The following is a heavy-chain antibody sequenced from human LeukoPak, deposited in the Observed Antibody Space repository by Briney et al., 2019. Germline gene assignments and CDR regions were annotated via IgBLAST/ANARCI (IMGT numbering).Heavy chain of an antibody. CDR3: ARDASLSAAAGTLDY. J-gene: IGHJ4*02. D-gene: IGHD6-13*01. CDR2: ISCSSSYI. V-gene: IGHV3-21*01. Sequence: GGSLRLSCAASGFTFSSYSMNWVRQAPGKGLEWVSSISCSSSYIYYADSVKGRFTISRDNAKNSLYLQMNSLRAEDTAVYYCARDASLSAAAGTLDYWGQGTLVTVSS. CDR1: GFTFSSYS.